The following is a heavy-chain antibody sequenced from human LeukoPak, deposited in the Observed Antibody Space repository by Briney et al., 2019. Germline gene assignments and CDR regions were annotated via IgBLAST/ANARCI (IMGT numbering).Heavy chain of an antibody. Sequence: ASVKVSCKASGYAFSGYYIHRVRQAPGQGPEWMGWISPNNGGTNYAQKFQGWVTMTRDTSISTAYMELSRLTSNVTAVYYCARSKLGEVAAKFDTWGQGTLVTVSS. CDR1: GYAFSGYY. CDR3: ARSKLGEVAAKFDT. V-gene: IGHV1-2*04. CDR2: ISPNNGGT. J-gene: IGHJ5*02. D-gene: IGHD3-16*01.